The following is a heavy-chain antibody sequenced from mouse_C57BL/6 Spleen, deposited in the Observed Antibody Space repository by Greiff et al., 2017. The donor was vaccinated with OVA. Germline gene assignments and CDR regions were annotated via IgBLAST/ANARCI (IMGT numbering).Heavy chain of an antibody. CDR3: TRGVTTVVANFDY. J-gene: IGHJ2*01. V-gene: IGHV1-15*01. CDR1: GYTFTDYE. D-gene: IGHD1-1*01. CDR2: IDPETGGT. Sequence: VKVVESGAELVRPGASVTLSCKASGYTFTDYEMHWVKQTPVHGLEWIGAIDPETGGTAYNQKFKGKAILTADKSSSTAYMELRSLTSEDSAVYYCTRGVTTVVANFDYWGQGTTLTVSS.